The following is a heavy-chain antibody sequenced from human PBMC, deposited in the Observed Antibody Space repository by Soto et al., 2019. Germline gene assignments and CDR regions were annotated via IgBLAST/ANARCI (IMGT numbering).Heavy chain of an antibody. CDR1: SGSISSSNW. D-gene: IGHD4-17*01. J-gene: IGHJ3*02. CDR2: IYHSGST. V-gene: IGHV4-4*02. Sequence: SETLSLTCAVSSGSISSSNWWSWVRQPPGKGLEWIGEIYHSGSTNYNPSLKSRVTISVDKSKNQFSLKLSSVTAADTAVYYCAREDDYDLHAFDIWGQGTMVTVSS. CDR3: AREDDYDLHAFDI.